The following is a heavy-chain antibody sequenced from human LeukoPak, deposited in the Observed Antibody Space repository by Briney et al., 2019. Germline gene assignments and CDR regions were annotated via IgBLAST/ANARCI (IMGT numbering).Heavy chain of an antibody. J-gene: IGHJ4*02. CDR1: GFTFSSYS. CDR3: AKDLRTTMVRGVIGASGFDY. D-gene: IGHD3-10*01. Sequence: PGGSLRLSCAASGFTFSSYSMNWVRQAPGKGLEWVAVISYDGSNKYYADSVKGRFTISRDNSKNTLYLQMNSLRAEDTAVYYCAKDLRTTMVRGVIGASGFDYWGQGTLVTVSS. V-gene: IGHV3-30*18. CDR2: ISYDGSNK.